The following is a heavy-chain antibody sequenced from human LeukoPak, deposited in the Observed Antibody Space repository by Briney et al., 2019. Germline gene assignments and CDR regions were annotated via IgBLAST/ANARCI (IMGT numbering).Heavy chain of an antibody. D-gene: IGHD3-10*01. V-gene: IGHV3-30*04. J-gene: IGHJ4*02. CDR1: GLTFRSSA. CDR2: LSYDGSTE. CDR3: ARALWVGGYFDY. Sequence: GGSLRLSCAASGLTFRSSAMHWVRQAPGKGLQWVALLSYDGSTEYHADSVKGRFTISSDTPKNTLYLQMNSLRAEDTAVYYCARALWVGGYFDYWGQGTRVTVSS.